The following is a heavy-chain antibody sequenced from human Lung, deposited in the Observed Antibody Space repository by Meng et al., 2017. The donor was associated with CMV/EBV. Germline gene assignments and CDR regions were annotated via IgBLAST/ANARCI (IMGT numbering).Heavy chain of an antibody. CDR3: ARDLRVGVVATWFAP. CDR1: GGSISSYSYY. CDR2: IYYSGST. J-gene: IGHJ5*02. Sequence: SXTXSLXCTVSGGSISSYSYYWGWIRQPPGRGLEWIGSIYYSGSTYYNPSLKSRVTISVDMSKNQFSLKLSSVTAADTAVYYCARDLRVGVVATWFAPWGHGPLVTVSS. V-gene: IGHV4-39*07. D-gene: IGHD3-3*01.